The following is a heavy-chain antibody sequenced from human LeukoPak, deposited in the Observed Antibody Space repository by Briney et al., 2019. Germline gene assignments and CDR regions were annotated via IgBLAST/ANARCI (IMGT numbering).Heavy chain of an antibody. CDR1: GYTFTSYG. J-gene: IGHJ4*02. CDR2: ISANNGNTKYNT. Sequence: ASVKVSCKASGYTFTSYGISWVRQAPGQGLEWMGWISANNGNTKYNTKYAQNLQGRVTMTTDISTSTAYMELRTLRSDDAAVYYCARDRDRSGSQSYWGQGTLVTVSS. CDR3: ARDRDRSGSQSY. V-gene: IGHV1-18*01. D-gene: IGHD1-26*01.